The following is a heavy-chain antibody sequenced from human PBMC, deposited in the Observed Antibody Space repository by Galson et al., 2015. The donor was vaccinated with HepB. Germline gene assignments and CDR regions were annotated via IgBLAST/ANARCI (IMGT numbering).Heavy chain of an antibody. V-gene: IGHV3-74*01. CDR2: ISSDGDST. Sequence: SLRLSCAVSGFTFSSHWMHWVRQAPGEGLVWVSRISSDGDSTSYADSVKGRFTISRDNAKNTLYLQMNSLRAEDTAVYYCARGRSPARAFDIWGQGTMVTVSS. CDR1: GFTFSSHW. J-gene: IGHJ3*02. CDR3: ARGRSPARAFDI. D-gene: IGHD2-15*01.